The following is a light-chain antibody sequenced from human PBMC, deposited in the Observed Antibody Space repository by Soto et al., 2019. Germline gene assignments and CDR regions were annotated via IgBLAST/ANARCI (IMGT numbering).Light chain of an antibody. CDR1: SSNIGAGYD. CDR3: QSFDSSLVV. J-gene: IGLJ2*01. V-gene: IGLV1-40*01. CDR2: GNY. Sequence: QTVVTQPPSVSGAPGQRVTISCTGSSSNIGAGYDVHWYQQLPGTAPKLLIYGNYNRPSGVPDRFSGSKSGTSASLAITGLRAEDEADYYCQSFDSSLVVFGGGTKLTVL.